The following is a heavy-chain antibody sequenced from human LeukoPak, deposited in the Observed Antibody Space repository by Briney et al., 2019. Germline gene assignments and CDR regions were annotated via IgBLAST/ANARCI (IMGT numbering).Heavy chain of an antibody. CDR2: ISSSGGNT. CDR1: GFTFSVSV. D-gene: IGHD6-13*01. V-gene: IGHV3-23*01. J-gene: IGHJ4*02. Sequence: RPGGSLRHSCAASGFTFSVSVMNWVRQAPGKGLEWVSGISSSGGNTYYADSVKGRFTISRDNHKNTLHLQMNSLRAEDTAIYYCAKEGGYSSTWYWGQGTLVTVSS. CDR3: AKEGGYSSTWY.